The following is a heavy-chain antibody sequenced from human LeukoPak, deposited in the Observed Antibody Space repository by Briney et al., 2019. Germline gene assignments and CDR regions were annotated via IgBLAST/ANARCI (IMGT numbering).Heavy chain of an antibody. Sequence: PGGSLRLSCAASGFTFSSYAMSWVRQAPGKGLEWVSAISGSGGSTYYADSVKGRFTISRDNSKNTLYLQMNSLRAEDTAVYYCAKDLYITYYYGSGSLFEDYWGQGTLVTVSS. CDR1: GFTFSSYA. D-gene: IGHD3-10*01. CDR2: ISGSGGST. J-gene: IGHJ4*02. V-gene: IGHV3-23*01. CDR3: AKDLYITYYYGSGSLFEDY.